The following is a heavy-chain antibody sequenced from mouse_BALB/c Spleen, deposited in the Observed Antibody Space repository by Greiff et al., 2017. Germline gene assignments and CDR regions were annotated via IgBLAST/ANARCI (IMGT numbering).Heavy chain of an antibody. J-gene: IGHJ3*01. CDR1: GYTFTSYY. CDR3: TSFGSSFAY. CDR2: INPSNGGT. D-gene: IGHD1-1*01. Sequence: VQVVESGAELVKPGASVKLSCKASGYTFTSYYMYWVKQRPGQGLEWIGEINPSNGGTNFNEKFKSKATLTVDKSSSTAYMQLSSLTSEDSAVYYCTSFGSSFAYWGQGTLVTVSA. V-gene: IGHV1S81*02.